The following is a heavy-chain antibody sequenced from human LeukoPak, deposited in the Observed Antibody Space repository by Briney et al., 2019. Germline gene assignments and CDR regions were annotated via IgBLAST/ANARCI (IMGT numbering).Heavy chain of an antibody. D-gene: IGHD3-10*01. CDR3: AREGTMVRGVRGDAFDI. J-gene: IGHJ3*02. CDR2: IIPIFGTA. V-gene: IGHV1-69*13. CDR1: GGTFSSYA. Sequence: ASVKVSCRASGGTFSSYAISWVRQAPGQGLEWMGGIIPIFGTANYAQKFQGRVTITADESTSTAYMELSSLRSEDTAVYYCAREGTMVRGVRGDAFDIWGQGTMVTVSS.